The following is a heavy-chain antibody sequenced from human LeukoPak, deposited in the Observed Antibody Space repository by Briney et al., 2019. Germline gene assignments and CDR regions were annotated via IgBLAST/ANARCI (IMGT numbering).Heavy chain of an antibody. CDR1: GGSISSYY. V-gene: IGHV4-59*01. D-gene: IGHD6-6*01. Sequence: SETLSLTCTVSGGSISSYYWSWIRQPPGKGLEWIGYIYYSGSTNYNPSLKSRVTISVDTSKNQFSLKLSSVTAADTAVYYCARVRYSSSIDAFDIWGQGTMVTVSS. J-gene: IGHJ3*02. CDR3: ARVRYSSSIDAFDI. CDR2: IYYSGST.